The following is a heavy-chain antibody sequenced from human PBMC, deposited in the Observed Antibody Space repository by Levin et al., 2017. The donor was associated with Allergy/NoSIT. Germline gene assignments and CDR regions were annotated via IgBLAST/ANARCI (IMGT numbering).Heavy chain of an antibody. D-gene: IGHD4-17*01. CDR1: GFTFSSYG. J-gene: IGHJ4*02. Sequence: GESLKISCAASGFTFSSYGMHWVRQAPGKGLEWVAVIWYDGSNKYYADSVKGRFTISRDNSKNTLYLQMNSLRAEDTAVYYCARVPYGEGGYFDYWGQGTLVTVSS. CDR3: ARVPYGEGGYFDY. V-gene: IGHV3-33*01. CDR2: IWYDGSNK.